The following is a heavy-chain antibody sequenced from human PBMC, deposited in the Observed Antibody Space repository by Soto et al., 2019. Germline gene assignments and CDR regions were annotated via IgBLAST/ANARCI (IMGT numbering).Heavy chain of an antibody. D-gene: IGHD2-15*01. CDR1: GGSISSSSYY. J-gene: IGHJ4*02. CDR3: ARLRVAAGFYDY. V-gene: IGHV4-39*01. Sequence: SETLSLTCTVSGGSISSSSYYWGWIRQPPGKGLEWIGSIYYSGSTYYNPSLKSRVTISVDTSKNQFSLKLSSVTAADTAVYYCARLRVAAGFYDYWGPGTLITVSS. CDR2: IYYSGST.